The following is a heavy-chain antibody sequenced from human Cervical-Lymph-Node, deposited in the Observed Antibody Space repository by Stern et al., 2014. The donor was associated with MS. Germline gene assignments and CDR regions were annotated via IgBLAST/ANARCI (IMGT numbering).Heavy chain of an antibody. Sequence: VQLVQSGPGLVKPSDTLSLTCTVSGGSISSYYWSWIRQPPGQGLDWIVYINYSEITNYNPSLKSRVAISVDTTKIQFSLKLSSVTAADTAVYYCARGATQAFDPWGQGTLVTVSS. V-gene: IGHV4-59*07. J-gene: IGHJ5*02. CDR3: ARGATQAFDP. CDR1: GGSISSYY. CDR2: INYSEIT.